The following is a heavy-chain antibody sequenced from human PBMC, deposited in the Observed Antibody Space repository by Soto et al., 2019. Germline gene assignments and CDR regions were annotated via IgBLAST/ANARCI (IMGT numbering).Heavy chain of an antibody. V-gene: IGHV4-59*01. J-gene: IGHJ4*02. CDR3: GSGFGDHDGSYSGVDY. D-gene: IGHD1-26*01. CDR1: GGSISGSY. CDR2: IYFNGNT. Sequence: PSEPLSLTCPVSGGSISGSYWSWLRQPPGKGLEWLGYIYFNGNTDYNPSLKSRVTILVDTSKNQISLTLSSVTDADTTVYYCGSGFGDHDGSYSGVDYWGQGTGVTVS.